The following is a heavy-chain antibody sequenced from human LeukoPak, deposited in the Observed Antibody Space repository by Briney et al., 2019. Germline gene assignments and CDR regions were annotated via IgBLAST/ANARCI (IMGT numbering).Heavy chain of an antibody. CDR1: GFTFSTYW. D-gene: IGHD3-10*02. Sequence: GGSLRLSCAASGFTFSTYWMSWVRQAPGKGLEWVANIREDGSEKHYVDSVEGRFTISRDNAKNSVYLQMNSLRAEDTAVYYCAKVMLGELLYWFDPWGQGTLVTVSS. J-gene: IGHJ5*02. CDR2: IREDGSEK. CDR3: AKVMLGELLYWFDP. V-gene: IGHV3-7*03.